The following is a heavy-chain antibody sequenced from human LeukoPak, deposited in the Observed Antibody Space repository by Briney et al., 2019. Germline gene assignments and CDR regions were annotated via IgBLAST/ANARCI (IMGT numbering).Heavy chain of an antibody. Sequence: GESLKISCKGSGYRSTGYWIGWVRQMPGKGLEWMGIIYPDDSDTRYSPSLQGQVTISADKSINTAYLQWSSLKASDTAMYYCARLEGTRGGDYWGQGTLVTVSS. D-gene: IGHD5-12*01. V-gene: IGHV5-51*01. CDR1: GYRSTGYW. CDR2: IYPDDSDT. CDR3: ARLEGTRGGDY. J-gene: IGHJ4*02.